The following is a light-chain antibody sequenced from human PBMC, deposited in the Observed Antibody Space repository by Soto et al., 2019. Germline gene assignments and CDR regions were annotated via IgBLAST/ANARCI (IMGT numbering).Light chain of an antibody. V-gene: IGKV1-27*01. Sequence: DIQMTQSPSSLSASVGDRVTITCRASQGISNNLAWYQQKPGKVPKLLIYAASTLQSGVPSRFSGSGSGTDFTLSISSLQPEDVATYYCQKYNSVPITFGQGTRLEIK. J-gene: IGKJ5*01. CDR2: AAS. CDR3: QKYNSVPIT. CDR1: QGISNN.